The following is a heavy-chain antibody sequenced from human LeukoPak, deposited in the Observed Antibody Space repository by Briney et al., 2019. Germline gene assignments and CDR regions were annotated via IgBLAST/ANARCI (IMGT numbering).Heavy chain of an antibody. Sequence: GGSLRLSCAASGFTFSDYYMSWIRQAPGKGLEWVSAISGSGGSTYYADSVKGRFTISRDNSKNTLYLQMNSLRAEDTAVYYCAKRWRFLEWTDAFDIWGQGTMVTVSS. J-gene: IGHJ3*02. CDR3: AKRWRFLEWTDAFDI. V-gene: IGHV3-23*01. D-gene: IGHD3-3*01. CDR1: GFTFSDYY. CDR2: ISGSGGST.